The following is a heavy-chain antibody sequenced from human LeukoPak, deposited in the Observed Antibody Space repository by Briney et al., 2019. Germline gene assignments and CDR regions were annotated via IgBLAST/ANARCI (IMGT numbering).Heavy chain of an antibody. V-gene: IGHV1-46*01. CDR1: GYTFTSYY. J-gene: IGHJ5*02. CDR2: INPSGGST. D-gene: IGHD2-2*01. Sequence: ASVKVSCKASGYTFTSYYMHWVRQAPGQGLEWMGIINPSGGSTSYAQKFQGRVTMTRDTSTSTVYMELSSLRSEDTAVYYCARGGGYCSSTSCSTLNWFDPWGQGTLVTVSS. CDR3: ARGGGYCSSTSCSTLNWFDP.